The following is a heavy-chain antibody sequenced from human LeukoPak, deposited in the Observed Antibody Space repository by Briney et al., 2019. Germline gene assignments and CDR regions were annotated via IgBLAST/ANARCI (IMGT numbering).Heavy chain of an antibody. J-gene: IGHJ4*02. CDR3: ARDQSRFEFWSGSY. CDR1: GYTFTTYD. CDR2: MNPNSGNT. V-gene: IGHV1-8*01. Sequence: KVSCKASGYTFTTYDINWVRQATGQGLEWMGWMNPNSGNTGYAQSLQGRVTMTTDTSTSTAYMELRSLRSDDTAVYYCARDQSRFEFWSGSYWGQGTLVTVSS. D-gene: IGHD3-3*01.